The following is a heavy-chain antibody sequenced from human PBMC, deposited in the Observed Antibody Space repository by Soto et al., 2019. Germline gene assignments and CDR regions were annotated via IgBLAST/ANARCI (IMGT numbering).Heavy chain of an antibody. CDR3: AREVVVSRGASYFGY. Sequence: PGGSLRLSCAASGFTFSSYSMNWVRQAPGKGPEWVSSISSSSSYIYYADSVKGRYTISRDNAKNSLYLQMNSLRAEDTAVYYCAREVVVSRGASYFGYWGPGT. CDR1: GFTFSSYS. V-gene: IGHV3-21*01. D-gene: IGHD2-2*01. CDR2: ISSSSSYI. J-gene: IGHJ4*02.